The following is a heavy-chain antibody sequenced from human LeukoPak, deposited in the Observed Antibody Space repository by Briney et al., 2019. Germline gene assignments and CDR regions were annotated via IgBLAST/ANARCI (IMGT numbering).Heavy chain of an antibody. J-gene: IGHJ1*01. CDR3: AKDFFSSGYYRSWGYLQH. V-gene: IGHV3-30*18. CDR2: ISYDGSNK. Sequence: GGSLRLSCAASGFTFSSYGMRWVRQAPGKGLEWVAVISYDGSNKYYADSVKGRFTISRDNSKNTLYLQMNSLRAEDTAVYYCAKDFFSSGYYRSWGYLQHWGQGTLVTVSS. CDR1: GFTFSSYG. D-gene: IGHD3-22*01.